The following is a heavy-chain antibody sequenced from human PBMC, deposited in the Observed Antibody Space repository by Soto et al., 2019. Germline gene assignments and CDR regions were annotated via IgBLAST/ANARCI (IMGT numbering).Heavy chain of an antibody. CDR3: AKDLGASGDYDGMDV. D-gene: IGHD3-16*01. CDR2: ISYDGSNK. V-gene: IGHV3-30*18. J-gene: IGHJ6*02. CDR1: GFTFSSYG. Sequence: QVQLVESGGGVVQPGRSLRLSCAASGFTFSSYGMHWVRQAPGKGLEWVAVISYDGSNKYYADSVKGRFTISRDNSKNTLYLQMNSLRAEDTAVYYCAKDLGASGDYDGMDVWGQGTTVTVSS.